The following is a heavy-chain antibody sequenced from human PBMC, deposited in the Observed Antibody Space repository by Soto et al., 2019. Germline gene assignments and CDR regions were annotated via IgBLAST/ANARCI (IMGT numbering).Heavy chain of an antibody. J-gene: IGHJ3*02. Sequence: PSETLSLTCTVAGGSISSYYWSWIRRPPGKGLEWIGYIYYSVSTNYNPPLKSRATISVDTSKNQFSLKLSSVTAADTAVYYCARELAYCGGDCYSDAFDIWGQGTMVTVSS. CDR1: GGSISSYY. CDR3: ARELAYCGGDCYSDAFDI. V-gene: IGHV4-59*01. D-gene: IGHD2-21*02. CDR2: IYYSVST.